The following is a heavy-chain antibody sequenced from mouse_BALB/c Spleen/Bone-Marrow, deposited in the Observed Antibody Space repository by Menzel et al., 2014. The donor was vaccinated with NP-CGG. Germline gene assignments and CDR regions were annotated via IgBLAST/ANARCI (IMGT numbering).Heavy chain of an antibody. CDR3: AIGVYGHYLYCYAMDY. D-gene: IGHD2-1*01. J-gene: IGHJ4*01. Sequence: QVQLQQSGAELVKPGASVKLSCTASGYTFTNFDINWVRQRPEQGLEWIGWIFPGDGSTTYNEKFKGKASLTTDKSSSTAFMQLSMLTSEVSAVYYCAIGVYGHYLYCYAMDYWGQGTSVTVSS. CDR2: IFPGDGST. CDR1: GYTFTNFD. V-gene: IGHV1-85*01.